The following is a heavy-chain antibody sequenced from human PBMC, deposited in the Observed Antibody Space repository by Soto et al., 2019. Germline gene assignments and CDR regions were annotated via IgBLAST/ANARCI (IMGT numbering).Heavy chain of an antibody. J-gene: IGHJ3*02. D-gene: IGHD5-12*01. CDR2: INPNSGGT. Sequence: QVQLVQSGAEVKKPGASVKVSCKASGYTFTGYYMHWVRQAPGQGLEWMGWINPNSGGTNYAQKFPGWVTMTRDTSISTAYMELSRLSSDDTAVYYCARTFAIGASSDAFDIWGQGTMVTVSS. V-gene: IGHV1-2*04. CDR1: GYTFTGYY. CDR3: ARTFAIGASSDAFDI.